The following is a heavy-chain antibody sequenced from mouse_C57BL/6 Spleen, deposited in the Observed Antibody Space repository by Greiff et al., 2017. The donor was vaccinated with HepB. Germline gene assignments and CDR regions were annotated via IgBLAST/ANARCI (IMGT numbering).Heavy chain of an antibody. CDR2: INPGSGGT. D-gene: IGHD1-1*01. J-gene: IGHJ4*01. CDR1: GYAFTNYL. V-gene: IGHV1-54*01. CDR3: ARKVYYGSSYAMDY. Sequence: QVQLKESGAELVRPGTSVKVSCKASGYAFTNYLIEWVKQRPGQGLEWIGVINPGSGGTNYNEKFKGKATLTADKSSSTAYMQLSSLTSEDSAVYFCARKVYYGSSYAMDYWGQGTSVTVSS.